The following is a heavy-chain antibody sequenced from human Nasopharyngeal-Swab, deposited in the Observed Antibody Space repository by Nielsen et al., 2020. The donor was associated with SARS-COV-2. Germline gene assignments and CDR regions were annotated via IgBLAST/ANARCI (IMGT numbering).Heavy chain of an antibody. CDR3: ARDVGFGVLLSPYYFDY. Sequence: SVKASCRASGGTFSSYAISWVRQAPGQGLEWMGRIIPILGIANYAQKFQGRVTITADKSTSTAYMELSSLRSEDTAVYYCARDVGFGVLLSPYYFDYWGQGTLVTVSS. CDR2: IIPILGIA. J-gene: IGHJ4*02. CDR1: GGTFSSYA. D-gene: IGHD3-10*01. V-gene: IGHV1-69*04.